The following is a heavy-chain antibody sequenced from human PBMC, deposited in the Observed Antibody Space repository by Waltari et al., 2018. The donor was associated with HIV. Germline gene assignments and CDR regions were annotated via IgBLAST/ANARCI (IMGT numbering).Heavy chain of an antibody. CDR3: ASSYTYVVWGAFDT. V-gene: IGHV4-39*02. Sequence: QMQLQESGPGLVKPSETLSLSCTVSGGSITSSSNFWGWIRQPPGKGLEWIGSIYHDGSTHYDLSLKDSSLNSRVTISLDTSKNLFSLKLTSVTATDTAMYYCASSYTYVVWGAFDTWGQGTMVTVSS. CDR2: IYHDGST. J-gene: IGHJ3*02. D-gene: IGHD3-16*01. CDR1: GGSITSSSNF.